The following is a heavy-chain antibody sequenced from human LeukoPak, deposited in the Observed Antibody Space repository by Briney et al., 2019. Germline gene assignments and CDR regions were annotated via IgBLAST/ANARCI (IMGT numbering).Heavy chain of an antibody. V-gene: IGHV3-72*01. J-gene: IGHJ3*02. CDR2: SSDRHYGYTT. Sequence: PGGSLRLSCAVPGFTLTDHRMDWVRQVPGKRPQWVGRSSDRHYGYTTEYAASVQGRFTISRSASESSFYLQMNSLKTEDTAVYYCVRAGGTRGYDIWGQGTTVIVSS. CDR3: VRAGGTRGYDI. D-gene: IGHD2-15*01. CDR1: GFTLTDHR.